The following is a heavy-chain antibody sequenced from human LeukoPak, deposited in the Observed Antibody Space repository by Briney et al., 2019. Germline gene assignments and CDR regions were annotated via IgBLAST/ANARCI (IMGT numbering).Heavy chain of an antibody. J-gene: IGHJ6*03. Sequence: PSETLSLTCTVSGGSISSYYWSWIRQPPGKGLEWIGEINHSGSTNYNPSLKSRVTISVDTSKNQFSLKLSSVTAADTAVYYCASETRHYYYYYYMDVWGKGTTVTVSS. CDR1: GGSISSYY. CDR2: INHSGST. CDR3: ASETRHYYYYYYMDV. D-gene: IGHD6-25*01. V-gene: IGHV4-34*01.